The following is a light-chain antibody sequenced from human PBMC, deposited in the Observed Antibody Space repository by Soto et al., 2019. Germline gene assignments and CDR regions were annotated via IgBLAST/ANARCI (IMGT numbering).Light chain of an antibody. CDR2: SNN. CDR3: AAWDARLNAVV. Sequence: QSVLTQPPSASGTPGQRVTISCSGTSSNIGSNAVNWYQQLPGTAPKLLIYSNNQRPSGVPDQFSGSKSGTSASLAISGLQSADEADYYCAAWDARLNAVVFGGGTKLTVL. J-gene: IGLJ2*01. V-gene: IGLV1-44*01. CDR1: SSNIGSNA.